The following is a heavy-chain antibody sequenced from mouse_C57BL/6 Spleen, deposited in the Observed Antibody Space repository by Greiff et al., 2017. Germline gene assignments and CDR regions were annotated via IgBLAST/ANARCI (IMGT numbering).Heavy chain of an antibody. CDR2: IDPSDSYT. CDR1: GYTFTSYW. V-gene: IGHV1-69*01. D-gene: IGHD2-2*01. Sequence: VQLQQPGAELVMPGASVKLSCKASGYTFTSYWMHWVKQRPGQGLEWIGEIDPSDSYTNYNQKFKGKSTLTVDKSSSTAYMQLSSLTSEDSAVYYCARFSGYLWDYFDYWGQGTTLTVSS. CDR3: ARFSGYLWDYFDY. J-gene: IGHJ2*01.